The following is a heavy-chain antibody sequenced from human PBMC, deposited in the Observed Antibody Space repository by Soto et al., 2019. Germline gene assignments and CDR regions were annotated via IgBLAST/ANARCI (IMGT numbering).Heavy chain of an antibody. CDR3: ARGQVVVISRYYYYYGMDV. Sequence: QVQLPESGTGLVKPSQTLSLTCTVSGGSISSGGYYWSWIRQHPGKGLEWIGYLYYNGSTYYNPSLKCRVTIAVETSKNQFALKLSSVTAADTAVYYCARGQVVVISRYYYYYGMDVWGQGTTVTVSS. CDR2: LYYNGST. D-gene: IGHD3-22*01. J-gene: IGHJ6*02. CDR1: GGSISSGGYY. V-gene: IGHV4-31*03.